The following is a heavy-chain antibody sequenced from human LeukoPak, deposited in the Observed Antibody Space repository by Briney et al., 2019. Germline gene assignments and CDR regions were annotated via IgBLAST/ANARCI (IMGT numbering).Heavy chain of an antibody. V-gene: IGHV3-7*01. CDR3: ARDLHPERAAAGDDPFDI. Sequence: PGGSLRLSCAASGFTFSSYWMSWVRQAPGKGLEWVANIKQDGSEKYYVDSVKGRFTISRDNAKDSLYLQMNSLTADDTAIYYCARDLHPERAAAGDDPFDIWGQGTMVTVSS. CDR1: GFTFSSYW. D-gene: IGHD7-27*01. J-gene: IGHJ3*02. CDR2: IKQDGSEK.